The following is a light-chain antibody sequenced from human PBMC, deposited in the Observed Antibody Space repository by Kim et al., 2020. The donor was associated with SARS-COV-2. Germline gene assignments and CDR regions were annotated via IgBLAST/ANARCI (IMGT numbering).Light chain of an antibody. CDR3: QQRSNWMFS. CDR1: QSVRSQ. Sequence: SLSPGESAPLSCRASQSVRSQLAWYQQKPGQAPRLLIYGASNRATGIPARFTGSGSGTDFTLAISSLESEDFAVYYCQQRSNWMFSFGQGTKLEI. CDR2: GAS. V-gene: IGKV3-11*01. J-gene: IGKJ2*01.